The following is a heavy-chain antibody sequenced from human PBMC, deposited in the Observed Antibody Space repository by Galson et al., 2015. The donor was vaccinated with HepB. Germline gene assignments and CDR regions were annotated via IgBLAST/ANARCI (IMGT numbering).Heavy chain of an antibody. CDR1: GYTFTSYL. J-gene: IGHJ4*02. V-gene: IGHV1-46*01. Sequence: SVKVSCKASGYTFTSYLMHWVRQAPGQGLEWMGIINPSRGSTSYAQKFQGRVTMTRDTSTSTAYMELSRLRSEDTAVYFCARAPYDYLYYFDYWGQGTLVTVSS. CDR2: INPSRGST. CDR3: ARAPYDYLYYFDY. D-gene: IGHD5-12*01.